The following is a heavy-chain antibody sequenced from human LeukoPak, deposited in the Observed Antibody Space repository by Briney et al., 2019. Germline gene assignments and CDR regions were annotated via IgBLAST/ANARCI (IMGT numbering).Heavy chain of an antibody. V-gene: IGHV3-66*01. J-gene: IGHJ3*02. CDR2: IYSGGST. CDR3: ARDFGWDIAARRRAFDI. CDR1: GFTFSSYG. Sequence: PGGSLRLSCAASGFTFSSYGMHWVRPAPGKGLEWVSVIYSGGSTYYADSVKGRFTISRDNSKNTLYLQMNSLRAEDTAVYYCARDFGWDIAARRRAFDIWGQGTMVTVSS. D-gene: IGHD6-6*01.